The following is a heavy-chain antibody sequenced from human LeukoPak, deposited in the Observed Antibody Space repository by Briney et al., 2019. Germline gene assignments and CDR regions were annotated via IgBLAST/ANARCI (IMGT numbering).Heavy chain of an antibody. J-gene: IGHJ4*02. V-gene: IGHV5-51*01. CDR1: GYSFTTSW. CDR2: IYPGHSAT. Sequence: KPGESLKISCKGSGYSFTTSWIGWARQMPRKRLALMGSIYPGHSATRYRPSFQGQVTISADKSISTAHLQWSSLKASDTAMYDCARSVGAAISVAGLYIDYWGQGTLVTVSS. CDR3: ARSVGAAISVAGLYIDY. D-gene: IGHD6-19*01.